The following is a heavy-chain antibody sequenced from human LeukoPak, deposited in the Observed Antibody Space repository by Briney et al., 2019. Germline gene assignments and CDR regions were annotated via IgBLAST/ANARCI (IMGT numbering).Heavy chain of an antibody. CDR3: ATDGAGFDT. CDR1: GFTFNDYY. J-gene: IGHJ5*02. CDR2: INIGGTNT. Sequence: GGSLRLSCAASGFTFNDYYMSWIRQAPGKGLKWLSYINIGGTNTHYADSVKGRFTISRDNAKKSLYLEMNNLRAEGTAVYYCATDGAGFDTWGQGVLVTVSS. V-gene: IGHV3-11*01.